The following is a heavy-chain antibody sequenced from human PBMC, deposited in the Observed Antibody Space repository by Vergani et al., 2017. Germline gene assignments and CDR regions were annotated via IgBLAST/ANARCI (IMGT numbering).Heavy chain of an antibody. CDR1: GFTFSTYS. J-gene: IGHJ4*02. V-gene: IGHV3-21*02. CDR2: ISSSSSYI. D-gene: IGHD2-21*01. Sequence: EVQLVESGGGLVKPGGSLRLSCVVSGFTFSTYSMNWVRQAPGKGLEWVSSISSSSSYIYYADSVKGRFTISRDNAKNSLYLQMNSLRAEDTAVYYCARGWGSLDYWGQGTLVTVSS. CDR3: ARGWGSLDY.